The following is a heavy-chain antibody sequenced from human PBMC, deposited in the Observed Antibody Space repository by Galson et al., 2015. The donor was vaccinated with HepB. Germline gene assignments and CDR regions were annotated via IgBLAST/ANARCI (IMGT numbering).Heavy chain of an antibody. Sequence: SLRLSCAASGFTFSNAWMNWVRQAPGKGLEWVGRIKSKTDGGTTDYAAPVKGRFTISRDDSKNTLYLQMNSLKTEDTAVYYCTRMVRGVIYAFDIWGQGTMVTVSS. J-gene: IGHJ3*02. CDR3: TRMVRGVIYAFDI. CDR1: GFTFSNAW. D-gene: IGHD3-10*01. V-gene: IGHV3-15*07. CDR2: IKSKTDGGTT.